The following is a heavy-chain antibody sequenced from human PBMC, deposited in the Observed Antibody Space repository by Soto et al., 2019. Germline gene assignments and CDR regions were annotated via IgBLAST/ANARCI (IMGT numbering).Heavy chain of an antibody. J-gene: IGHJ4*02. CDR1: GGSISSGGYS. CDR3: ARDYDYGGIGFLGY. Sequence: SETLSLTCTVSGGSISSGGYSWSWIRQPPGKGLEWIGYIYHSGSTYYNPSLKSRVTISVDRSKNQFSLKLSSVTAADTAVYFCARDYDYGGIGFLGYWGQGTLVTVSS. V-gene: IGHV4-30-2*01. CDR2: IYHSGST. D-gene: IGHD4-17*01.